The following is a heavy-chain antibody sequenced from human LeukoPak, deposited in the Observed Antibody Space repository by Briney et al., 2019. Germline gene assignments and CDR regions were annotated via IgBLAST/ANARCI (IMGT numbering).Heavy chain of an antibody. D-gene: IGHD6-13*01. Sequence: SETLSPTCTVSGGSISSYYWSWIRQPAGKGLEWIGRIYTSGSTNYNPSPKSRVTMSVDTSKNQFSLKLSSVTAADTAVYYCARGPSYSSSWYGGGFDYWGQGTLVTVSS. CDR2: IYTSGST. CDR1: GGSISSYY. CDR3: ARGPSYSSSWYGGGFDY. V-gene: IGHV4-4*07. J-gene: IGHJ4*02.